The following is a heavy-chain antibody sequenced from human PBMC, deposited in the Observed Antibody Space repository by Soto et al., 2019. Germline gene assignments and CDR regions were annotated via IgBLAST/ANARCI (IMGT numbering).Heavy chain of an antibody. Sequence: QVQLVQSGAEVKKPGASVKVSCKASGYTFTSYAMHWVRQAPGQRLEWMGWINAGNGNTKYSQKFQGRVTITRDTSASTAYMELSSLRPEDTAVYYCAREIYNYGGNSPFDYWGQGTLVTVSS. J-gene: IGHJ4*02. CDR2: INAGNGNT. V-gene: IGHV1-3*01. D-gene: IGHD4-17*01. CDR1: GYTFTSYA. CDR3: AREIYNYGGNSPFDY.